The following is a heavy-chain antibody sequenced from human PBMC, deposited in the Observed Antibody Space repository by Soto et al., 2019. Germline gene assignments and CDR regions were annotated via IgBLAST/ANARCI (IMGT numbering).Heavy chain of an antibody. D-gene: IGHD1-26*01. CDR3: AHRRGGSYYLDY. V-gene: IGHV2-5*02. J-gene: IGHJ4*02. CDR1: GFSLSTSGVG. Sequence: QITLKESGPTLVKPTQTLTLTCTFSGFSLSTSGVGVGWIRQPPGKALEWLALIYWDDDKRYSPSLKSRLTLTKDTSKNQVVLTMTNMDSVDTATYYCAHRRGGSYYLDYWGQGTLVTVSS. CDR2: IYWDDDK.